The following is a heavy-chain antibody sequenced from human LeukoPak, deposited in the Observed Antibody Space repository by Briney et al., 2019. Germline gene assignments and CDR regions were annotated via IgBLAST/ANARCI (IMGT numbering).Heavy chain of an antibody. CDR1: GYIFTDYY. D-gene: IGHD3-16*01. Sequence: ASVTVSCKASGYIFTDYYMHWVRQAPGQGLEGMGWINPNSGGTNYAQKFQGRVTMTRDTSLSTAYMELSRLRSDDTAVYYCARGALGFDYWGQGTLVTVSS. J-gene: IGHJ4*02. CDR3: ARGALGFDY. V-gene: IGHV1-2*02. CDR2: INPNSGGT.